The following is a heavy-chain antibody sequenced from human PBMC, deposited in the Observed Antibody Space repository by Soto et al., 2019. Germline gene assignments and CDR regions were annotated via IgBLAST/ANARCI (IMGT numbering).Heavy chain of an antibody. D-gene: IGHD6-13*01. CDR2: INAGNGNT. V-gene: IGHV1-3*01. Sequence: ASVKVSCKASGYTFTSYAMHWVRQAPGQRLEWMGWINAGNGNTKYSQKLQGRVTITRDTSASTAYMELSSLRSEDTAVYYCARFELGIRGRNDPFDIWGQGTMVTVSS. CDR1: GYTFTSYA. J-gene: IGHJ3*02. CDR3: ARFELGIRGRNDPFDI.